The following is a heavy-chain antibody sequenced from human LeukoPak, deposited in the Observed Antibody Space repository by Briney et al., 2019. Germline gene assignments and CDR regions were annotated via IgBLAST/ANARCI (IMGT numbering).Heavy chain of an antibody. Sequence: GASVKVSCKASGYTFNNHYMYWVRQAPGQGLEWMGVINPSGGSTSYAQKFQGRVTMTRDKATRTVYMEGKRLRSEDTGVYYCGRQGTYISAIGMCYLGQGTLVTVSS. J-gene: IGHJ4*02. CDR3: GRQGTYISAIGMCY. D-gene: IGHD6-19*01. V-gene: IGHV1-46*02. CDR1: GYTFNNHY. CDR2: INPSGGST.